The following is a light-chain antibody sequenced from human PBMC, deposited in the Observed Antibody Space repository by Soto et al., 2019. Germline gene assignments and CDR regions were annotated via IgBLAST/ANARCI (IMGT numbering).Light chain of an antibody. V-gene: IGLV2-14*01. J-gene: IGLJ1*01. CDR3: SSYTTSSSYV. CDR1: SSDVGGYIY. Sequence: QSALTQPASVSGSPGQSITISCTGTSSDVGGYIYVSWYQQRPGKAPKLMIYDVTSRPSGVSYRFSGSKSGNTASLTISGLQAEDEADYYCSSYTTSSSYVFGTGTKVTVL. CDR2: DVT.